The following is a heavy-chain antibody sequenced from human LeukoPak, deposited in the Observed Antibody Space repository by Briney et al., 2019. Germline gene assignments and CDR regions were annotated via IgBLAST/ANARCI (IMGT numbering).Heavy chain of an antibody. J-gene: IGHJ4*02. CDR2: IYHSGST. CDR1: GGSIETYC. V-gene: IGHV4-59*01. Sequence: PSETLSLTCTVSGGSIETYCRSWIRQPPRKGLEWIGHIYHSGSTNYNPSLKSRVTISVDTSKMQFSLKLSSVTAADTAVYYCARTTVTTIGPARLDYWGQGTLVTVSS. D-gene: IGHD4-17*01. CDR3: ARTTVTTIGPARLDY.